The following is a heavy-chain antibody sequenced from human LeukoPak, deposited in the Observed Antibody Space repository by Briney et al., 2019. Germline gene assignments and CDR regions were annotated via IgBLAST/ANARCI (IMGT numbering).Heavy chain of an antibody. D-gene: IGHD3-3*01. J-gene: IGHJ4*02. CDR2: INWNGGST. CDR1: GFTFDDYG. Sequence: GGSLRLSCAASGFTFDDYGMSWVRQAPGKWLEWVSGINWNGGSTGYADSVKGRFTISRDNAKNSLYLQMNSLRAEDTALYYCARDYADRTYYDFWSGYYPDYWGQGTLVTVSS. CDR3: ARDYADRTYYDFWSGYYPDY. V-gene: IGHV3-20*04.